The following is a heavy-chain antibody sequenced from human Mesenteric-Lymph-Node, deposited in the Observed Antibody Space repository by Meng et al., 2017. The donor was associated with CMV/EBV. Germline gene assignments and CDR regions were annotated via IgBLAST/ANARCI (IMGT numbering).Heavy chain of an antibody. J-gene: IGHJ4*02. Sequence: FSTYGISWVRQAPGQGLEWMGGIIPFFGTVNYAQKFQGRVTLTTDKNTSTAYMEVTSLRSEDTAVYYCARRASRSNWNPEYYFDYWGQGTLVTVSS. CDR2: IIPFFGTV. CDR1: FSTYG. V-gene: IGHV1-69*05. CDR3: ARRASRSNWNPEYYFDY. D-gene: IGHD1-20*01.